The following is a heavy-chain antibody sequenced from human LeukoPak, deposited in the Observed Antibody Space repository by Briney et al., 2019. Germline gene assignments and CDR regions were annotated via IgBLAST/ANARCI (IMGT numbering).Heavy chain of an antibody. Sequence: GGSLRLSCAASGFTFSSYWMSWVRQAPGKGLEWVANIKQDGSEKYYVDSVKGRFTISRDNAKNSLYLQMNSLRAEDTAVYYCARHAAPTRPDYFDYWGQGTLVTVSS. V-gene: IGHV3-7*01. CDR2: IKQDGSEK. J-gene: IGHJ4*02. CDR1: GFTFSSYW. CDR3: ARHAAPTRPDYFDY. D-gene: IGHD1-1*01.